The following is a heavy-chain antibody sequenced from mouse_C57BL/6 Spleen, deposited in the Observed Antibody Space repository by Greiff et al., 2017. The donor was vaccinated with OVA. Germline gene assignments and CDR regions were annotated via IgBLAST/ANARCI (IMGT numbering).Heavy chain of an antibody. Sequence: QVQLQQPGAELVMPGASVKLSCKASGYTFTSYWMHWVKQRPGQGLEWIGEIDPSDSYTNYNQKFKGKSTLTVNKSSSTAYMQLSSLTSEDSAVYYCARDYGSREYYAMDYWGQGTSVTVSS. CDR2: IDPSDSYT. CDR3: ARDYGSREYYAMDY. CDR1: GYTFTSYW. J-gene: IGHJ4*01. V-gene: IGHV1-69*01. D-gene: IGHD1-1*01.